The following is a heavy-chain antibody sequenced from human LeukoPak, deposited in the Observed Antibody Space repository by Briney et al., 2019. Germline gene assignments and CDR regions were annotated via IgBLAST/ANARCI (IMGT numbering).Heavy chain of an antibody. Sequence: SQTLSLTCALSGDIVSRQSAAWHWIRQSPSRGLQWLGRTYYRSKWDNDYAVSVKSRITINPDTSKNQFSLQLHSVTPDDTAVYYCARGSSSSWYSLDYWGQGTLVTVSS. CDR3: ARGSSSSWYSLDY. V-gene: IGHV6-1*01. J-gene: IGHJ4*02. CDR2: TYYRSKWDN. CDR1: GDIVSRQSAA. D-gene: IGHD6-13*01.